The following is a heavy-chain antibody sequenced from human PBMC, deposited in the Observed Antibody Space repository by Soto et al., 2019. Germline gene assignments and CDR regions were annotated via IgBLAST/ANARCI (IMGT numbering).Heavy chain of an antibody. V-gene: IGHV3-30-3*01. J-gene: IGHJ6*02. D-gene: IGHD6-13*01. CDR2: ISYDGSNK. Sequence: GGSLRLSCAASGFTFSSYAMHWVRQAPGKGLEWVAVISYDGSNKYYADSVKGRFTISRDNSKNTLYLQMNSLRAEDTAVYYCASLKVGKQLADYYYYGMDVWGQGTTVTVSS. CDR3: ASLKVGKQLADYYYYGMDV. CDR1: GFTFSSYA.